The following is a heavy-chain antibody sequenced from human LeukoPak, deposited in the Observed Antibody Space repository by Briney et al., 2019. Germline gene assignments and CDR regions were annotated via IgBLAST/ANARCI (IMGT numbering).Heavy chain of an antibody. V-gene: IGHV4-39*01. J-gene: IGHJ4*02. CDR2: ISYSGNT. Sequence: PSETLSLTCTVSGDSFSSSSYFWDWLRQAPGKGLEWIGTISYSGNTYYNPSLKSRATMSVDTSKNQFSLKLTSVTAADTTVYYCARHYSGTYYRFDSWGQGTLVTVSS. CDR1: GDSFSSSSYF. CDR3: ARHYSGTYYRFDS. D-gene: IGHD1-26*01.